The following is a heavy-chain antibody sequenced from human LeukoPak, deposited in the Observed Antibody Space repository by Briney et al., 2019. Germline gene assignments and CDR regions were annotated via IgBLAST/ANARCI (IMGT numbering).Heavy chain of an antibody. Sequence: PSETLSLTCAVYGGSLIGYYWSGIRQPPGKGLEWIGEINHSGSTNYNPSLKSRVTISVDTSKNQLSLKLSSVTAADTAVYYCARLDGSYFFDYWGQGTPVTVSS. CDR1: GGSLIGYY. V-gene: IGHV4-34*01. CDR3: ARLDGSYFFDY. CDR2: INHSGST. D-gene: IGHD1-26*01. J-gene: IGHJ4*02.